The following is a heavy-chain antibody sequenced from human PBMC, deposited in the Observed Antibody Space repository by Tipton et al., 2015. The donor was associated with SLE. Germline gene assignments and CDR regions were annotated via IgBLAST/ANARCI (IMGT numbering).Heavy chain of an antibody. CDR1: SGSISSSSYF. V-gene: IGHV4-39*07. J-gene: IGHJ4*02. CDR2: VYYSGST. D-gene: IGHD2-2*01. Sequence: TLSLTCTVSSGSISSSSYFWGWIRQPPGKGLEWIGSVYYSGSTYYNPSLKSRVTISVDTSKNQFSLKLNSVTAADTAVYYCVRWTDIVVLPAGMAFDYWGQGTLVTVSS. CDR3: VRWTDIVVLPAGMAFDY.